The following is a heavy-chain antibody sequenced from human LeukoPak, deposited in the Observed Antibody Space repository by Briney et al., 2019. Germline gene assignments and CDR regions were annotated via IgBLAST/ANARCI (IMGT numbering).Heavy chain of an antibody. D-gene: IGHD3-10*01. CDR3: ARGASGSYIYYFDY. Sequence: GGSLRLSCAASGFTFSTYSMNWVRQAPGKGLEWVSYIISSSSTIYYADSVKGRFTISRDNAKNSLYLQMNSLRAEDTAVYYCARGASGSYIYYFDYWGQGTLVTVSS. V-gene: IGHV3-48*01. CDR2: IISSSSTI. CDR1: GFTFSTYS. J-gene: IGHJ4*02.